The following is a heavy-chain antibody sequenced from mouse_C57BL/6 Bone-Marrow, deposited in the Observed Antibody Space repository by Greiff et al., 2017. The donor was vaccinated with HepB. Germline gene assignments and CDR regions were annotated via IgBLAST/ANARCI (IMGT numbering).Heavy chain of an antibody. CDR3: VREGVLRAWFAY. CDR2: IRSKSSNYAT. Sequence: EADGGLVQPKGSLKLSCAASGFTFNTYAMHWVRQAPGKGLEWVARIRSKSSNYATYYADSVKDRFTISRDDSQSMLYLQMNNLKTEDTAMYYCVREGVLRAWFAYWGQGTLVTVSA. J-gene: IGHJ3*01. D-gene: IGHD1-1*01. CDR1: GFTFNTYA. V-gene: IGHV10-3*01.